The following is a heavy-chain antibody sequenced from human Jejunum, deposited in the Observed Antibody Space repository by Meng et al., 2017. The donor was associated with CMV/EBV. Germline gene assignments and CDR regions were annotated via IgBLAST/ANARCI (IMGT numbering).Heavy chain of an antibody. CDR3: ARLPDTSGWYGMDV. CDR1: DFTFGGYS. Sequence: SDFTFGGYSMSWVRQAPEKGLEWVSYISTSETYIYYADSVKGRFTISRDNAKKSLYLQMNSLRGEDTAVYYCARLPDTSGWYGMDVWGQGTTVTVSS. J-gene: IGHJ6*02. CDR2: ISTSETYI. D-gene: IGHD6-19*01. V-gene: IGHV3-21*04.